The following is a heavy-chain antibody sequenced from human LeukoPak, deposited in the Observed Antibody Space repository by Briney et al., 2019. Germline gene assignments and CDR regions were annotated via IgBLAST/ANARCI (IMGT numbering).Heavy chain of an antibody. CDR2: ISSSGSTI. CDR1: GFTFSDYY. D-gene: IGHD5-12*01. CDR3: ARAPPGVATLIAFDI. J-gene: IGHJ3*02. V-gene: IGHV3-11*04. Sequence: PGGSLRLSCAASGFTFSDYYMSWIRQAPGKGLEWVSYISSSGSTIYYADSVKGRFTISRDNAKNSLYLQMNSLRAEDTAVYYCARAPPGVATLIAFDIWGQGTMVTVSS.